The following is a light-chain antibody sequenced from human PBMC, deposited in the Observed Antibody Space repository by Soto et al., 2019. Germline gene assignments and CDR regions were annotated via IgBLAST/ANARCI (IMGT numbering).Light chain of an antibody. CDR1: QNVATY. Sequence: EIVLTQSPATLSLSPGERATLSCRASQNVATYLDWYQQKPGQAPRLLIYGASTRATGVPARFSGSGSGTEFALTISGLQSEDFAVYYCQQYDNWPPWTFGQGTKVDIK. CDR2: GAS. V-gene: IGKV3-15*01. CDR3: QQYDNWPPWT. J-gene: IGKJ1*01.